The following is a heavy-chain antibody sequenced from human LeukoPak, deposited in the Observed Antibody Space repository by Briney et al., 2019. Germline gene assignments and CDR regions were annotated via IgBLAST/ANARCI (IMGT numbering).Heavy chain of an antibody. CDR1: GGSISSGDYY. J-gene: IGHJ4*02. CDR3: ARDKGVPAAKDY. Sequence: PSQTLSLTCTVSGGSISSGDYYWSWIRQPPGKGLEWIGYIYYSGSTYYNPSLKSRVTISVDTSKNQFSLKLSSVTAADTAVYYCARDKGVPAAKDYWGQGTLVTVSS. V-gene: IGHV4-30-4*01. CDR2: IYYSGST. D-gene: IGHD2-2*01.